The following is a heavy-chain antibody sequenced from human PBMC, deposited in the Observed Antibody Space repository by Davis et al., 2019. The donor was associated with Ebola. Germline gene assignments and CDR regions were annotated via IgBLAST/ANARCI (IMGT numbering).Heavy chain of an antibody. D-gene: IGHD6-13*01. Sequence: SVKVSCKASGGTFSSYAISWVRQAPGQGLEWMGGIIPIFGTANYAQKFQGRVTITADESTSTAYMELSSLRSEDTAVYYCAREGRAVPAAIAPIAAAGTGPLVDVWGQGTTVTVSS. CDR3: AREGRAVPAAIAPIAAAGTGPLVDV. V-gene: IGHV1-69*13. J-gene: IGHJ6*02. CDR2: IIPIFGTA. CDR1: GGTFSSYA.